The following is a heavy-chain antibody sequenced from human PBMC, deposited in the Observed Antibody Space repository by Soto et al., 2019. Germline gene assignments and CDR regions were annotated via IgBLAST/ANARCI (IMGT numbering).Heavy chain of an antibody. CDR1: GFTFSNAW. Sequence: GGSLRLSCAASGFTFSNAWMNWVRQAPGKGLEWVGRIKSKTDGGTTDYAAPVKGRFTISRDDSKNTLYLQMNSLKTEDTAVYYCTTDPHAYYDILLDYWGQGTLVTVSS. CDR2: IKSKTDGGTT. V-gene: IGHV3-15*07. J-gene: IGHJ4*02. D-gene: IGHD3-9*01. CDR3: TTDPHAYYDILLDY.